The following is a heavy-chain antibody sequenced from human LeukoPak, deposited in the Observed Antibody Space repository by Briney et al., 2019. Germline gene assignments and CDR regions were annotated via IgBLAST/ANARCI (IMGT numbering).Heavy chain of an antibody. CDR3: ARDVKIGATWNYILGNFDY. D-gene: IGHD1-7*01. Sequence: PSETLSLTCTVSGYSISSGYYWGWIRQPPGKGLEWIGSIYHSGSTYYNPSLKSRVTISVDTSKNQFSLNLSSVTAADTAVYYCARDVKIGATWNYILGNFDYWGQGTLVSVSS. V-gene: IGHV4-38-2*02. CDR2: IYHSGST. J-gene: IGHJ4*02. CDR1: GYSISSGYY.